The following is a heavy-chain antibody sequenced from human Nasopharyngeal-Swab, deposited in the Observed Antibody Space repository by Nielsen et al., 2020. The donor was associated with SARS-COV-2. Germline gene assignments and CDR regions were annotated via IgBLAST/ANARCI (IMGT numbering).Heavy chain of an antibody. V-gene: IGHV1-46*01. J-gene: IGHJ4*02. CDR1: GYTFTSYY. CDR3: ARDQIGDSSGYDFDY. Sequence: ASVKVSCKASGYTFTSYYMHWVRQAPGQGLEWMGIINPSGGSTSYAQKFQGRVTMTRDTSTSTVYMELSSLRSEDTAVYYCARDQIGDSSGYDFDYWGQGTLVTVSS. D-gene: IGHD3-22*01. CDR2: INPSGGST.